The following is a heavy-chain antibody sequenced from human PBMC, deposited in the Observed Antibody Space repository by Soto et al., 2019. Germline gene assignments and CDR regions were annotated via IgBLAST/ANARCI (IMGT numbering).Heavy chain of an antibody. CDR3: ARGRPIWWVVRNFDTSVMDV. J-gene: IGHJ6*04. V-gene: IGHV4-34*02. CDR2: IKHSGST. CDR1: GGSLSGSF. D-gene: IGHD3-9*01. Sequence: QVHLQQWGAGVLKPSETLSLSCAVYGGSLSGSFWSWIRQPPGRGLEWIGEIKHSGSTNYGPSLKRRVTISVDTSKNQISLKLRSVTAADTAVYYCARGRPIWWVVRNFDTSVMDVWGKGTTVTVSS.